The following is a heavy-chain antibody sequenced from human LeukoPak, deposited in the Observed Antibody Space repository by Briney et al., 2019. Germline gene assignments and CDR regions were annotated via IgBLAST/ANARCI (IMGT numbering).Heavy chain of an antibody. V-gene: IGHV4-34*01. Sequence: SETLSLTCAVYGGSFSDYYWTWIRQPPGKGLEWIGEINHSGSTNYIPSLKSRVTISVDTSKKQFFLRLSSATAADTAVYYCATYSTSYSSGWYTSGYFDYWGQGTLVTVSS. CDR2: INHSGST. D-gene: IGHD6-19*01. J-gene: IGHJ4*02. CDR3: ATYSTSYSSGWYTSGYFDY. CDR1: GGSFSDYY.